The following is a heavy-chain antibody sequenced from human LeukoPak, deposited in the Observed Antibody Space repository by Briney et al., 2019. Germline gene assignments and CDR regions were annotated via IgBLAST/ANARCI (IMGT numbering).Heavy chain of an antibody. CDR1: GFTFSSYG. Sequence: GGSLTLSCAASGFTFSSYGMHWVRQAPGKGLEWVAVIWYDGSNKYYADSVKGRFTISRDNSKNTLYLQMNSLRAEDTAVYYCARDLFIVGYSSGWRGFDYWGQGTLVTVSS. V-gene: IGHV3-33*01. D-gene: IGHD6-19*01. CDR2: IWYDGSNK. J-gene: IGHJ4*02. CDR3: ARDLFIVGYSSGWRGFDY.